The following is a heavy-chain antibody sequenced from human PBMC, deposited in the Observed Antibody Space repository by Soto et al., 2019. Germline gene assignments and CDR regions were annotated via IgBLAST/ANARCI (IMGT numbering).Heavy chain of an antibody. CDR1: GFTVSTDW. Sequence: GGSLRLSCAASGFTVSTDWMYWVRQAPGKGLEWISVIKSGGNTHYADSVEGRFSISRDNSKNTVYLQMNSLRGEDTAVYYCVRENYYYGMDVWGQGTKVTVSS. V-gene: IGHV3-66*01. J-gene: IGHJ6*02. CDR3: VRENYYYGMDV. CDR2: IKSGGNT.